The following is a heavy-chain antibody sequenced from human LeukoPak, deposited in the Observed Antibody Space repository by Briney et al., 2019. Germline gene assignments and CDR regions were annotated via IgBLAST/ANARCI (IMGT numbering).Heavy chain of an antibody. CDR1: GFTFSSYA. D-gene: IGHD2-15*01. J-gene: IGHJ6*02. V-gene: IGHV3-21*01. CDR2: ISSSSSYI. Sequence: PGRSLRLSCAASGFTFSSYAMHWVRQAPGKGLEWVSSISSSSSYIYYADSVKGRFTISRDNAKNSLYLQMNSLRAEDTAVYYCARGGTPLDYGMDVWGQGTTVTVSS. CDR3: ARGGTPLDYGMDV.